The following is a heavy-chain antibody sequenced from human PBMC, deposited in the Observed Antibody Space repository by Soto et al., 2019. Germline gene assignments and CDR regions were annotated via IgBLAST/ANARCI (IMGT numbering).Heavy chain of an antibody. CDR3: ARGIAARNEYYYYYYGMDV. J-gene: IGHJ6*02. CDR2: IYHSGST. D-gene: IGHD6-6*01. V-gene: IGHV4-30-2*01. Sequence: QLQLQESGSGLVKPSQTLSLTCAVSGGSISSGGYSWSWIRQPPGKGLEWIGYIYHSGSTYYNPSLRSRVTIPVERTKNQSSLKLGSVTAADTAVYDCARGIAARNEYYYYYYGMDVWGQGTTVTVSS. CDR1: GGSISSGGYS.